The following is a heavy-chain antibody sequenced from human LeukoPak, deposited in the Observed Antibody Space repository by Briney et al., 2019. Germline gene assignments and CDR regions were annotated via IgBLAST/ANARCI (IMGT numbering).Heavy chain of an antibody. V-gene: IGHV4-34*01. CDR3: ARRRGITIFGVAHFDY. D-gene: IGHD3-3*01. Sequence: TSETLSLTCAVYGGSFSGYYWRWLRQPPGKGREWIGEINHSGSTNYNPSLKRRVTIPVDTSQNQFSLKLSSVTAADTAVYYCARRRGITIFGVAHFDYWGQGTLVTVSS. CDR1: GGSFSGYY. J-gene: IGHJ4*02. CDR2: INHSGST.